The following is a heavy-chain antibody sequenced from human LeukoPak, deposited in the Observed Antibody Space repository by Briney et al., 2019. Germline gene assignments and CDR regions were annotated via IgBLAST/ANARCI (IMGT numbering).Heavy chain of an antibody. CDR3: ARGLAVAGAFDY. CDR1: GFTFSSYA. Sequence: GGSLRLSCAASGFTFSSYAMHWVRQAPGKGLEWVAVISYDGSNKYYADSVKGRFTISRDNSKNTLYLQMNSLRDEDTAVYYCARGLAVAGAFDYWGQGTLVTVSS. CDR2: ISYDGSNK. D-gene: IGHD6-19*01. J-gene: IGHJ4*02. V-gene: IGHV3-30*04.